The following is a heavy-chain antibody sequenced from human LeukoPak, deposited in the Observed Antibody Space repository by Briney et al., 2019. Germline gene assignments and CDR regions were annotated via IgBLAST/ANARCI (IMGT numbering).Heavy chain of an antibody. CDR3: AGSRDGYPLNWFDP. Sequence: ASVKVSCKASGYTFTSYGISWVRQAPGQGLEWMGWISAYSGNTNYAQKLQGRVTITTDTSTSTAYMELRSLRSEDTAVYYCAGSRDGYPLNWFDPWGQGTLVTVSS. V-gene: IGHV1-18*01. CDR1: GYTFTSYG. J-gene: IGHJ5*02. D-gene: IGHD5-24*01. CDR2: ISAYSGNT.